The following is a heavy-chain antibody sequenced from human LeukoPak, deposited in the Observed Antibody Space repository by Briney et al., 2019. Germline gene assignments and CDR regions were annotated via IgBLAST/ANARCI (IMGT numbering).Heavy chain of an antibody. Sequence: ASVKVSCKASGYTFTSYGISWVRQAPGQGLEWMGWISAYNGNTNYAQKLQGRVTVTTDTSTSTAYMELRSLRSDDTAVYYCARDLGCSSTSCYTTALYYYYYYGMDVWGQGTTVTVSS. V-gene: IGHV1-18*01. D-gene: IGHD2-2*02. CDR1: GYTFTSYG. CDR2: ISAYNGNT. J-gene: IGHJ6*02. CDR3: ARDLGCSSTSCYTTALYYYYYYGMDV.